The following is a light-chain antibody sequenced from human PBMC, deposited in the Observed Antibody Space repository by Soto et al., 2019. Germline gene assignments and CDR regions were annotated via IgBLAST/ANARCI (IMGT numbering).Light chain of an antibody. CDR3: QVWDSGTDHDV. CDR2: DDN. CDR1: NIGSKS. Sequence: SYELTQPPSVSVAPGQTANITCGGDNIGSKSVHWYQQKPGQAPVLVVYDDNDRPSGIPERISGSNSGNTATLTISRVDAGDEADYYCQVWDSGTDHDVFGAGTKLTVL. J-gene: IGLJ1*01. V-gene: IGLV3-21*02.